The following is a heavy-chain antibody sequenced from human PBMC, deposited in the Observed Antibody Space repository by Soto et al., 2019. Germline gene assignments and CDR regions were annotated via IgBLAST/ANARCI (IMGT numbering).Heavy chain of an antibody. Sequence: GGSLRLSCAASGFTFSTYAMSWVRQAPGKWLEWVSTMSTSGGHTYHASSVKGRFTISRDNSKNTLYLQMNSLRAEDTAIYYCAKDNGDNFGYYYYGMDFWGQGXTVTVYS. V-gene: IGHV3-23*01. CDR1: GFTFSTYA. CDR2: MSTSGGHT. CDR3: AKDNGDNFGYYYYGMDF. J-gene: IGHJ6*02. D-gene: IGHD4-17*01.